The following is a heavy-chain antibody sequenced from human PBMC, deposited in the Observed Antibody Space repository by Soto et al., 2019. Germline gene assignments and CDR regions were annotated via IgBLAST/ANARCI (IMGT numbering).Heavy chain of an antibody. CDR2: INHSGST. CDR1: GGSFSGYY. V-gene: IGHV4-34*01. D-gene: IGHD6-13*01. Sequence: SETLSLTCAVYGGSFSGYYWSWIRQPPGKGLEWIGEINHSGSTNYNPSLKSRVTISVDTSKNQLSLKLSSVTAADTAVYYCARFPLIAAAGTRSYYYYGMDVWGQGTTVTVSS. J-gene: IGHJ6*02. CDR3: ARFPLIAAAGTRSYYYYGMDV.